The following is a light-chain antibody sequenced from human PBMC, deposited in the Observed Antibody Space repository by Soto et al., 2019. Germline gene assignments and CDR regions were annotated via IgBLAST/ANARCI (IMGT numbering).Light chain of an antibody. CDR1: QSVTSRY. Sequence: DIVLTQSAGTQSVSPGERATLSDRASQSVTSRYVAWYQQKPGQAPRLLFFGASIRATGIPDRFSGSGSGTDFTLTINRLEPEDGAVYYCQQYGSSLRTFGQGTKV. CDR3: QQYGSSLRT. J-gene: IGKJ1*01. CDR2: GAS. V-gene: IGKV3-20*01.